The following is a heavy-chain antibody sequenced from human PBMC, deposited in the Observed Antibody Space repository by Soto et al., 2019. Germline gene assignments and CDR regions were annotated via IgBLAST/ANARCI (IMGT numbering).Heavy chain of an antibody. CDR1: GFTFDDYA. CDR3: AKEGFDILTGYYPAYYYYYMDV. CDR2: ISWNSGSI. V-gene: IGHV3-9*01. D-gene: IGHD3-9*01. Sequence: PGGSLKISCSASGFTFDDYAMHWGRQAPRKGLEWVSGISWNSGSIGYADSVKGRFTISRDNAKNSLYLQMNSLRAEDTALYYCAKEGFDILTGYYPAYYYYYMDVWGKGTTVTVSS. J-gene: IGHJ6*03.